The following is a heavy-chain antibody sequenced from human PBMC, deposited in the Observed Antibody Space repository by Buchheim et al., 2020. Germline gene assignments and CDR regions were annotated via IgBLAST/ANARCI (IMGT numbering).Heavy chain of an antibody. CDR1: GGPISSGDYY. Sequence: QVQLQESGPGLVKPSQTLSLTCTVSGGPISSGDYYWSWIRQPPGKGLEWIGYIYYSGSTYYNPSLKSRVTISVDTSKHQFSLKLSSVTAADTAVYYCAREGPGYCSGGSCYTFDYWGQGTL. D-gene: IGHD2-15*01. V-gene: IGHV4-30-4*01. J-gene: IGHJ4*02. CDR2: IYYSGST. CDR3: AREGPGYCSGGSCYTFDY.